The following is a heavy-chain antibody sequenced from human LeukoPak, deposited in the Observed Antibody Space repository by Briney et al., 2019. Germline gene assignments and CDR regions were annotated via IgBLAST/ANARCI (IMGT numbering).Heavy chain of an antibody. CDR3: ARDLLYSGSYLEAFDI. V-gene: IGHV3-66*01. CDR1: GITFSSYG. D-gene: IGHD1-26*01. Sequence: GGTLRLSCAASGITFSSYGMSWVRQAPGKGLEWVSVIYSGGSTYYADSVKGRFTISRDNSKNTLYLQMNSLRAEDTAVYYCARDLLYSGSYLEAFDIWGQGTMVTVSS. J-gene: IGHJ3*02. CDR2: IYSGGST.